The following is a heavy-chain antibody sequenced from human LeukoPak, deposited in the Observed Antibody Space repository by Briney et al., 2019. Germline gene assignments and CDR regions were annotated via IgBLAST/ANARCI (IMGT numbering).Heavy chain of an antibody. Sequence: SETLSLTCAVYGGSFSGYYWSWIRQPPGKGLEWIGEINHSGSTNYNPSLMSRVTISVDTSKDQFSLKVSSVSAADPAVYCCARVAGSSGSYYNVGRNYYMVVWGEGTTVTVSS. D-gene: IGHD3-10*01. J-gene: IGHJ6*01. V-gene: IGHV4-34*01. CDR1: GGSFSGYY. CDR3: ARVAGSSGSYYNVGRNYYMVV. CDR2: INHSGST.